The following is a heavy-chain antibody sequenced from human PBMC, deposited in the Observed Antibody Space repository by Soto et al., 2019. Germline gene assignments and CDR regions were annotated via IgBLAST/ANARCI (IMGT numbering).Heavy chain of an antibody. CDR3: ARDVGYNWNLIDY. Sequence: QVQLVQSGAEVKKPGASVKVSCTASGYTFTSYAIHWVRQAPGQRLEWMGWVKAGNGNTKYSQKLQGRVTITRDTSASRAYMELSSLRSEDTAVYYCARDVGYNWNLIDYWGQGTLVTVSS. CDR2: VKAGNGNT. D-gene: IGHD1-20*01. V-gene: IGHV1-3*01. J-gene: IGHJ4*02. CDR1: GYTFTSYA.